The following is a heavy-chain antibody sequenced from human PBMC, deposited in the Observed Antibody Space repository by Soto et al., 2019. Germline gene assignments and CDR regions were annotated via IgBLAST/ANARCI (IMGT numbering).Heavy chain of an antibody. CDR1: GGSISSYY. CDR2: IYYSGST. D-gene: IGHD3-3*01. V-gene: IGHV4-59*01. J-gene: IGHJ5*02. CDR3: AREGGDFWRGYYTGGRRWFDP. Sequence: SETLSLTCTVSGGSISSYYWSWIRQPPGKGLEWIGYIYYSGSTNYNPSLKSRVTISVDTSKNQFSLKLSSVTAADTAVYYCAREGGDFWRGYYTGGRRWFDPWGQGTLVTVSS.